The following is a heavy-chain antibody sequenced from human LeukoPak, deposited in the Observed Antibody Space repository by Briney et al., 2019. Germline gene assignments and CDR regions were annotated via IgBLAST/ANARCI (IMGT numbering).Heavy chain of an antibody. D-gene: IGHD1-26*01. J-gene: IGHJ5*02. CDR3: ARDGIRVGP. Sequence: PSETLSLTCTVSGGSISSHYWSWIRQPPGKGLEWIAYIDNSGSTNYNPSLKSRVTMSVDTSKNQFSLKLSSVTAADTAVYYCARDGIRVGPWGQGTLVTVSS. CDR1: GGSISSHY. V-gene: IGHV4-59*11. CDR2: IDNSGST.